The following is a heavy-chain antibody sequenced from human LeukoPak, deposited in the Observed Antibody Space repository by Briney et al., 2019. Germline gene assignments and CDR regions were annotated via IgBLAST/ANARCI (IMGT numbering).Heavy chain of an antibody. J-gene: IGHJ4*02. CDR2: ISIDGTNY. CDR3: ARGLSDSPPTLDY. V-gene: IGHV3-30-3*01. D-gene: IGHD2-21*01. CDR1: GFAFNMYP. Sequence: GGSLRLSCEASGFAFNMYPLHWVRRAPGKGLEWVAVISIDGTNYLDANPVKGRFTISRDNSKNTVYLQMNSLGPEDTAIYFCARGLSDSPPTLDYWGQGTLVAVSS.